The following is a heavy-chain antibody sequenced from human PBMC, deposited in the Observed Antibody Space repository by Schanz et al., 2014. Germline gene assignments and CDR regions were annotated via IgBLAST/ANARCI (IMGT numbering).Heavy chain of an antibody. CDR2: LSEGGGGT. V-gene: IGHV3-23*04. D-gene: IGHD3-9*01. Sequence: VQLVESGGGLVKPGGSLRLSCAASGFIFSDYYMAWIRQAPGKGLEWVSALSEGGGGTHYADSVRGRFTISSDSSKNTLYLQMSSLRADDTAVYYCAKAADWPVTRFDPWGQGTLVTVSS. CDR3: AKAADWPVTRFDP. CDR1: GFIFSDYY. J-gene: IGHJ5*02.